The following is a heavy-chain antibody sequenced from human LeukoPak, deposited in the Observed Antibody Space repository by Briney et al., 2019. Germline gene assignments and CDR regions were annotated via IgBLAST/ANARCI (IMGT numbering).Heavy chain of an antibody. D-gene: IGHD2-15*01. CDR2: IIPILGIA. Sequence: GASVKVSCNASGGTFSSYAVSWVRQAPGQGLEWMGRIIPILGIANYAQKFQGRVTITADKSTSTAYMGLSSLRSEDTAVYYCARDRGYCSGGSCYIPEYGMDVWGQGTTVTVSS. V-gene: IGHV1-69*04. J-gene: IGHJ6*02. CDR3: ARDRGYCSGGSCYIPEYGMDV. CDR1: GGTFSSYA.